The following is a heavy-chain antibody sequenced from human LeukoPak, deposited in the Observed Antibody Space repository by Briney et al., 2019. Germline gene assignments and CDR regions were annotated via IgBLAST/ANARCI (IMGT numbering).Heavy chain of an antibody. CDR2: IKQDGSEK. J-gene: IGHJ4*02. D-gene: IGHD3-3*01. V-gene: IGHV3-7*01. Sequence: GGSLRLSCAASGFTFSSYWMSWVRQAPGRGLEWVANIKQDGSEKYYVDSVKGRFTISRDNAKNSLYLQMNSLRAEDTAVYYCARENYDFWSGAAANYWGQGTLVTVSS. CDR3: ARENYDFWSGAAANY. CDR1: GFTFSSYW.